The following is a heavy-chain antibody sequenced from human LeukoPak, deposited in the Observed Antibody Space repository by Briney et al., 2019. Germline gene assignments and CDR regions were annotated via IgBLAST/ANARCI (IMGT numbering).Heavy chain of an antibody. CDR3: AKGPGYDWDYFDY. Sequence: PGGSLRLSCAASGFTFSSYAMSWVRQAPGKGLEWVSAISGSGGSTYYADSVKGRFTISRDNSKNTLYPQMNSLRAEDTAVYYCAKGPGYDWDYFDYWGQGTLVTVSS. D-gene: IGHD5-12*01. CDR2: ISGSGGST. J-gene: IGHJ4*02. V-gene: IGHV3-23*01. CDR1: GFTFSSYA.